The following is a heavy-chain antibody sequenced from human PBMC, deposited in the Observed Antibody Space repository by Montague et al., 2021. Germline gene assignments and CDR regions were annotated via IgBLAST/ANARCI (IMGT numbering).Heavy chain of an antibody. J-gene: IGHJ3*01. CDR3: AREWSGFDF. CDR1: GDSMNTYK. V-gene: IGHV4-59*01. Sequence: SETLSLTCTVSGDSMNTYKWNWIRQPPGKGLEWIGYIYSSGNTNYNPSLKSRVIISVDTSRNQFSLEVSSVTAADTAMYYCAREWSGFDFWGHGTMVTVSS. D-gene: IGHD1-26*01. CDR2: IYSSGNT.